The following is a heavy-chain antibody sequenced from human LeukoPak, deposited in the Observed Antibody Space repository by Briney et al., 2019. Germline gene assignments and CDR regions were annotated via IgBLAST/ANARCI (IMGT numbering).Heavy chain of an antibody. Sequence: PEGSLRLSCAASGFTFSSYEMNWVRQAPGKGLEWVSYISSSGSTIYYADSVKGRFTISRDNAKNSLYLQMNSLRAEDTAVYYCARDFLKCSSTSCYAYGMDVWGKGTTVTVSS. J-gene: IGHJ6*04. V-gene: IGHV3-48*03. D-gene: IGHD2-2*01. CDR1: GFTFSSYE. CDR3: ARDFLKCSSTSCYAYGMDV. CDR2: ISSSGSTI.